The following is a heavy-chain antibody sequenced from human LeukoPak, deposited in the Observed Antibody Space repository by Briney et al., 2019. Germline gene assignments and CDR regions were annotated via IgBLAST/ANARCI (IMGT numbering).Heavy chain of an antibody. Sequence: GGSLRLSCAASGFTFSDYYMSWIRQAPGKGLEWVSYISSSGSTIYYADSVKGRFTISRDNAKNSLYLQMNSLRAEDTAVYHCARVWWDTAMVNDYWGQGTLVTVSS. CDR3: ARVWWDTAMVNDY. V-gene: IGHV3-11*01. D-gene: IGHD5-18*01. CDR1: GFTFSDYY. J-gene: IGHJ4*02. CDR2: ISSSGSTI.